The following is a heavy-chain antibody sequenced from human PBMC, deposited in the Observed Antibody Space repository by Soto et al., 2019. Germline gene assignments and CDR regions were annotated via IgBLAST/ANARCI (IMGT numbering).Heavy chain of an antibody. CDR3: ARVRQGCSANNCYFDP. CDR2: VHISGHS. CDR1: GGSVRAPDW. Sequence: SETLSLTCTLSGGSVRAPDWWNWVRQSPDKGLEWIAEVHISGHSNYNPSLRSRVSVSIDSSKNQFYLNLNSVTAADTAIYYCARVRQGCSANNCYFDPWGQGTQVTVAS. J-gene: IGHJ5*01. V-gene: IGHV4-4*02. D-gene: IGHD1-1*01.